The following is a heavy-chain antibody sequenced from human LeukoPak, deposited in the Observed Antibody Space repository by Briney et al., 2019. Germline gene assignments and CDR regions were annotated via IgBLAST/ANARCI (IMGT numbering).Heavy chain of an antibody. V-gene: IGHV3-15*07. J-gene: IGHJ4*02. Sequence: GGSLRLSCSASGLTVTNAWMNWVRQAPGEGLDWVGRIASKTDGGATDYAAPVKGRFTISRDDSKSTLYLQMNSLKTEDTALYYCTTWNYDILTGYSIWGQGTLVTVSS. CDR2: IASKTDGGAT. CDR1: GLTVTNAW. D-gene: IGHD3-9*01. CDR3: TTWNYDILTGYSI.